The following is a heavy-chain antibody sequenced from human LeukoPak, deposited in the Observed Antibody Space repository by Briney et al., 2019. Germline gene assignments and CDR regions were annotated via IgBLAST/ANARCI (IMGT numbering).Heavy chain of an antibody. CDR2: IRRGSCTT. D-gene: IGHD3-9*01. Sequence: PGGSLRLSCAASGFTFSSYSMNWVRQAPGKGLEWVSYIRRGSCTTYYADSVKGRFTISRDNAKNSLYLQMNSLRAEDTAVYYCARDPYYDILTGYFSPYGMDVWGQGTTVTVSS. V-gene: IGHV3-48*04. CDR3: ARDPYYDILTGYFSPYGMDV. J-gene: IGHJ6*02. CDR1: GFTFSSYS.